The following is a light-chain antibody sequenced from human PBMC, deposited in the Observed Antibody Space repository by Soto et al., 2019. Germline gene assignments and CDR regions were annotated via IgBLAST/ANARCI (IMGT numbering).Light chain of an antibody. J-gene: IGKJ4*01. Sequence: DIQMPQSPSSLSASVGVRVTITCQANQGISKSLNRYQQKPGKAPRLLIYDASNLQTGVPLRFSGSGSGTYFTLTLSSLQPEDIATYYCQHFDNLPSLTFGGGTKVEIK. V-gene: IGKV1-33*01. CDR2: DAS. CDR3: QHFDNLPSLT. CDR1: QGISKS.